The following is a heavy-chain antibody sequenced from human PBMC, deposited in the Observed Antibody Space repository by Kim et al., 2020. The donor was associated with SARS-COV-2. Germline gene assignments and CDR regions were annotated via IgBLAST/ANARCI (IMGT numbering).Heavy chain of an antibody. Sequence: GGSLRLSCAASGFTFSSYDMHWVRQATGKGLEWVSAIGTAGDTYYQGSVKGRFTISRENAKNSLYLQMNSLRAGDTAVYYCARGGRGGSAIFGVVIIDPYGMDVWGQGTTVTVSS. CDR3: ARGGRGGSAIFGVVIIDPYGMDV. CDR1: GFTFSSYD. D-gene: IGHD3-3*01. CDR2: IGTAGDT. J-gene: IGHJ6*02. V-gene: IGHV3-13*04.